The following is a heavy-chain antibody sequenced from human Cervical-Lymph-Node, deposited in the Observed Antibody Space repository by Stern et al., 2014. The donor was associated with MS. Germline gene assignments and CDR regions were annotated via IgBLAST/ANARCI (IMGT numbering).Heavy chain of an antibody. CDR1: GFKFSNYA. CDR2: ISYDGSKK. CDR3: ARDVMDIVPYYYGMDV. J-gene: IGHJ6*02. V-gene: IGHV3-30*04. D-gene: IGHD5-12*01. Sequence: QDQLVQSGGGVVQPGRSLRLSCAASGFKFSNYAMHWVRQAPGKGLEWVAVISYDGSKKYYADSVKGRFTISRDNSKNTVYLQMNSLRAEDTAVFYCARDVMDIVPYYYGMDVWGQGTTVTVSS.